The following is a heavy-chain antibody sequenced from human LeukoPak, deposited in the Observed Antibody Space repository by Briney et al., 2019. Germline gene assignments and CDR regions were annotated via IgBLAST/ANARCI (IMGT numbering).Heavy chain of an antibody. CDR1: GFTFDDYA. CDR3: ASEEGATAY. CDR2: ISWNSGSI. V-gene: IGHV3-9*01. D-gene: IGHD1-26*01. Sequence: PGRSLRLSCAASGFTFDDYAMHWVRQAPGKGLEWVSGISWNSGSIGYADSVKGRFTISRDNSKNTLYLQMNSLRAEDTAVYYCASEEGATAYWGQGTLVTVSS. J-gene: IGHJ4*02.